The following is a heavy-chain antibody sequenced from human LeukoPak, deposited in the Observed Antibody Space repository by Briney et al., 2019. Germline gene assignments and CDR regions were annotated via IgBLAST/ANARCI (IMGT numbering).Heavy chain of an antibody. D-gene: IGHD2-15*01. Sequence: SETLSLTCTVSGGSISGYYWSWIRQPPGKGLEWIGYIYYSGSTNYNPSLKSRVTISVDTSKNQFSLKLSSVTAADTAVYYCARLRGNCFPDYWGQGILVTVSS. CDR1: GGSISGYY. CDR2: IYYSGST. V-gene: IGHV4-59*01. CDR3: ARLRGNCFPDY. J-gene: IGHJ4*02.